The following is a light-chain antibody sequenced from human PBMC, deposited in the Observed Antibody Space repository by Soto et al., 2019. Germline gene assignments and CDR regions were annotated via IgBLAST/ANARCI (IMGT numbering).Light chain of an antibody. J-gene: IGKJ1*01. Sequence: DIQMTQSPSTLSASVGDRVTITCRAIQSISSWLAWYQQKPGKAPKLLIDKASSLKSGVPSRFSGSGSGTEFTLTISSLQPDDFATYYCQQYNSYSRTFGQGTKVEIK. CDR1: QSISSW. CDR3: QQYNSYSRT. V-gene: IGKV1-5*03. CDR2: KAS.